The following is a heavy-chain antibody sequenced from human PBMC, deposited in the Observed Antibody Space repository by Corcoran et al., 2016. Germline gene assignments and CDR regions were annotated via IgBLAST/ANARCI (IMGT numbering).Heavy chain of an antibody. CDR2: ISAYNGNT. J-gene: IGHJ3*02. Sequence: QVQLVQSGAEVKKPGASVKVSCKASGYTFTSYGISWVRQAPGQGLEWMGWISAYNGNTNYAQKLQGRVTMTTDTSTSTAYMELRSLRSDDTAVYDCARDRDSGSYYGHDAFDIWGQGTMVTVSS. CDR3: ARDRDSGSYYGHDAFDI. D-gene: IGHD1-26*01. CDR1: GYTFTSYG. V-gene: IGHV1-18*01.